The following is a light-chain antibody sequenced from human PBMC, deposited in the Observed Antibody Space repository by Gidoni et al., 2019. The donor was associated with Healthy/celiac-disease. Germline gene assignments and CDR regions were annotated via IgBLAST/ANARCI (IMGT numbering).Light chain of an antibody. CDR2: GAS. Sequence: EIVLTQSPGTLSLSAGERATLSCRASQSVSRSYLAWYQQKPGQAPRLLISGASSRATGIPDRFSASGSGTEFTLTISRLEPEDFAVYYCQQYGSSPSWTFGQGTKVETK. CDR3: QQYGSSPSWT. CDR1: QSVSRSY. V-gene: IGKV3-20*01. J-gene: IGKJ1*01.